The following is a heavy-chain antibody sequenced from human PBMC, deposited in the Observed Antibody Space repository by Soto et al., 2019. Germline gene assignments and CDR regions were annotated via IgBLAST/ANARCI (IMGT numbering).Heavy chain of an antibody. CDR3: ARDGSEGSGEIGYYYYMDV. Sequence: EVQLVESGGGLVKPGGSLRHSCAASGFTFSAYSMNWVRQAPGQGLEWVSSITTSGSSIYYADSVKGRFTISRDNAKNSLYLQMNSLRAEDTAVYYCARDGSEGSGEIGYYYYMDVWCKGTTVTVSS. CDR1: GFTFSAYS. V-gene: IGHV3-21*01. D-gene: IGHD2-15*01. CDR2: ITTSGSSI. J-gene: IGHJ6*03.